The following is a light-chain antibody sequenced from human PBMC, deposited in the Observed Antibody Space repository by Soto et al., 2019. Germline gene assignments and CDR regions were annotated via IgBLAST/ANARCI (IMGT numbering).Light chain of an antibody. J-gene: IGLJ3*02. V-gene: IGLV2-14*03. CDR3: SSYTSSSTVV. Sequence: QSVLTQPVSVSGSPGQSITISCTGTSNDVGGFSYVSWYQQHPGKVPKLIIYDVTNRPSGVSNRFSGSKSGNTASLTISGLQAEDESLYYCSSYTSSSTVVFGGGTKLTVL. CDR2: DVT. CDR1: SNDVGGFSY.